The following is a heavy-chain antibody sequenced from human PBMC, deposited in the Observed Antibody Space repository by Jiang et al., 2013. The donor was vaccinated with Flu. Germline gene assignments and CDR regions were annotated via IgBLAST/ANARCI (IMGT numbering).Heavy chain of an antibody. CDR1: TGSMSGYY. V-gene: IGHV4-59*08. CDR2: KYYTGASNY. Sequence: GLVKPLETLSLTCIVSTGSMSGYYWSWIRQPPGKGLEWIGYKYYTGASNYNYNPSLKSRVTISVDTSKNQISLHLTSVTAADTAVYYCTRLSCSYGSCYEAYWGPGLLVTVSS. D-gene: IGHD2-15*01. J-gene: IGHJ4*02. CDR3: TRLSCSYGSCYEAY.